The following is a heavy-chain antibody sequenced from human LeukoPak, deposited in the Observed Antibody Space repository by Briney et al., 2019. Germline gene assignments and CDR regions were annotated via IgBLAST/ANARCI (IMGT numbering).Heavy chain of an antibody. V-gene: IGHV3-23*01. CDR1: GFTFSSYA. Sequence: GGSLRLSCAASGFTFSSYAMSWVRQAPGKGLEWVSAISGSGGSTYYADSVKGRFTISRDNSKNTLYLQMNSLRSEDTAVYYCARDQAAAASRGFDPWGQGTLVTVSS. J-gene: IGHJ5*02. CDR3: ARDQAAAASRGFDP. D-gene: IGHD6-13*01. CDR2: ISGSGGST.